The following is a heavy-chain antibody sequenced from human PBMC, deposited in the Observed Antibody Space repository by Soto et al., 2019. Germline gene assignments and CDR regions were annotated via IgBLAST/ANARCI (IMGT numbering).Heavy chain of an antibody. D-gene: IGHD1-26*01. V-gene: IGHV4-31*03. J-gene: IGHJ4*02. CDR1: GGSISSGTFY. Sequence: VQLQESGPGLVRPSETLSLTCTVSGGSISSGTFYWSWIRQPPGKGLEWIGYIYFSGSTYYSPSLKSRLTISLNTSKNQFSLTLSSVTAADTAVYYCAHDSHGGNTYFDLWGQGALVTVSS. CDR2: IYFSGST. CDR3: AHDSHGGNTYFDL.